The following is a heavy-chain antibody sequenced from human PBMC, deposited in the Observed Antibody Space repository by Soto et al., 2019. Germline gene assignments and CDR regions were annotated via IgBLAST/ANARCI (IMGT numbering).Heavy chain of an antibody. CDR2: IYSGSAT. D-gene: IGHD6-19*01. J-gene: IGHJ4*02. V-gene: IGHV3-53*02. CDR1: GFTVSDTY. CDR3: ARGKSGWLTFDY. Sequence: EVRLVETGGGLIQPGGSLRLSCAASGFTVSDTYMNWVRQAPGKGLEWVSVIYSGSATYYADPVKGRFTISRDNSKNTVFLQMSSLRADDTAVYYCARGKSGWLTFDYWGQGILVTVSS.